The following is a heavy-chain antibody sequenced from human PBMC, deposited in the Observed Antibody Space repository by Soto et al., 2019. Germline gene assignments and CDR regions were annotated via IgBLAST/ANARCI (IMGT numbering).Heavy chain of an antibody. CDR3: ARILSSGWYCEY. Sequence: EVQLLESGGGLVQPGGSLRLSCAASGFSISRNVMSWVRQAPRKGLEWVSGLSGSGGSTYYADSVKGRFTISRDNSTNTLYLHMNSLRAEDTAVYYCARILSSGWYCEYWGQGTLVTVSS. CDR2: LSGSGGST. J-gene: IGHJ1*01. D-gene: IGHD6-19*01. CDR1: GFSISRNV. V-gene: IGHV3-23*01.